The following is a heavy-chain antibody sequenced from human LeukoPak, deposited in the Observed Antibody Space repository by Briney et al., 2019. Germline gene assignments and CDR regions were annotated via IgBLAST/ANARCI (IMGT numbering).Heavy chain of an antibody. CDR1: GGSISSSDYY. D-gene: IGHD2-2*01. CDR3: ARGFPASSFDY. CDR2: IYYSGST. J-gene: IGHJ4*02. V-gene: IGHV4-30-4*01. Sequence: SQTLSLTCTVSGGSISSSDYYWSWIRQPPGKGLEWIGYIYYSGSTSYNPSLKSRVTISVDTSKNQFSLKLSSVTAADTAVYYCARGFPASSFDYWGQGTLVTVSS.